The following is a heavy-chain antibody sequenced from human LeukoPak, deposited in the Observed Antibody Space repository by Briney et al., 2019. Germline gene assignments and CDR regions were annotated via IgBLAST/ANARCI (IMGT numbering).Heavy chain of an antibody. CDR2: TRYSGST. V-gene: IGHV4-59*01. Sequence: PSETLSLTCTISGGSISSYYWSWIRLSPGKGLEWIGYTRYSGSTNYNPSLKSRVTMSLDTSRNQFPLKLNSVTAADTAVYYCARSGDGSGYHYHMLDYWGQGILVTVSS. D-gene: IGHD3-22*01. CDR3: ARSGDGSGYHYHMLDY. CDR1: GGSISSYY. J-gene: IGHJ4*02.